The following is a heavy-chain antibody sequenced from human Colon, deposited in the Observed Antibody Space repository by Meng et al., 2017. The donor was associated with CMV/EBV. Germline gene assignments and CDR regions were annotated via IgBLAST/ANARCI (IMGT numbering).Heavy chain of an antibody. J-gene: IGHJ6*02. CDR1: RPTFSTYS. Sequence: SRPTFSTYSISWVRQAPGQGLEWMGRVMPNLGTANFSEKFQGRVTLTADTSTSTGYMVLSSLTSDDTAVYYCGRRINMGISYYYGMDVWGQGTPVTVSS. CDR3: GRRINMGISYYYGMDV. V-gene: IGHV1-69*08. D-gene: IGHD3-10*01. CDR2: VMPNLGTA.